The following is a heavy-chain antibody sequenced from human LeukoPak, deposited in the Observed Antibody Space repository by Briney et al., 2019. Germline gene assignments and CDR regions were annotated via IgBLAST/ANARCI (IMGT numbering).Heavy chain of an antibody. V-gene: IGHV4-61*01. Sequence: SETLSLTCTVSGGSVSSGSYYWSWIRQPPGKGLEWIGCIYYSGSTNYNPSLKSRVTISVDTSKNQFSLKLSSVTAADTAVYYCATTDYGDYSFDYWGQGTLVTVSS. CDR2: IYYSGST. D-gene: IGHD4-17*01. J-gene: IGHJ4*02. CDR3: ATTDYGDYSFDY. CDR1: GGSVSSGSYY.